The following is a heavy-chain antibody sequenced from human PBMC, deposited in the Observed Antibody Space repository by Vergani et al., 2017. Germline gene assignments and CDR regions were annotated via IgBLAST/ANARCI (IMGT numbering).Heavy chain of an antibody. V-gene: IGHV3-15*01. CDR1: GFTFSSAW. J-gene: IGHJ4*02. D-gene: IGHD3-3*01. CDR2: IRPKTDGATT. CDR3: SSPTKWELRCYFDD. Sequence: EVQPVESGGGLVKPGGSLRLSCTTSGFTFSSAWMSWVRQAPGKGLEWVSRIRPKTDGATTDYAAPVKGRFAISRDDSKNTLYLQMNSLKTEDTAVYYCSSPTKWELRCYFDDWCQGTLVIVAS.